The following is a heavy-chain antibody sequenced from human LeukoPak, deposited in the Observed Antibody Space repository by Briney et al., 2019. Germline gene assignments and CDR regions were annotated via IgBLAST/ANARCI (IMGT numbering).Heavy chain of an antibody. D-gene: IGHD3-10*01. V-gene: IGHV3-23*01. CDR3: AKSRNYYGSGSYYNAIDY. CDR1: GFTFNSNA. CDR2: ISGSGGST. J-gene: IGHJ4*02. Sequence: PGGSLRLSCAASGFTFNSNAMRWVRQAPGKGLEWVSAISGSGGSTYYADSVKGRFTISRDNSKNTLYLQMNSLRAEDTAVYYCAKSRNYYGSGSYYNAIDYWGQGTLVTVSS.